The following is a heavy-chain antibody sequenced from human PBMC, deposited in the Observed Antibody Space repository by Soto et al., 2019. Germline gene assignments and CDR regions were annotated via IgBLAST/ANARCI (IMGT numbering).Heavy chain of an antibody. CDR1: GFAFNNYG. CDR3: AREDSIIIPAVSDF. V-gene: IGHV3-21*01. J-gene: IGHJ4*02. CDR2: ISKSDYT. Sequence: GGSLRLSCTVSGFAFNNYGINWVRQAPGKGLEWVSSISKSDYTYYSDSVKGRFAISRDNAKSSVSLQMNTLRVEDAAVYYCAREDSIIIPAVSDFWGQGTLVTVSS. D-gene: IGHD2-2*01.